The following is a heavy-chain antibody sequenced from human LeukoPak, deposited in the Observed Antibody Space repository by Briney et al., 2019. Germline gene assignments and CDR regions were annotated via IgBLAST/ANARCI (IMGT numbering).Heavy chain of an antibody. D-gene: IGHD3-10*01. V-gene: IGHV1-18*01. CDR2: ISAYNGNT. CDR3: ASHLRHPQEKYYYGSGSEYYYYYMDV. Sequence: ASVKVSCKASGYTFTSYGISWVRQAPGQGLEWMGWISAYNGNTHYAQKLQGRVTMTRNTSISTAYMELSSLRSEDTAVYYCASHLRHPQEKYYYGSGSEYYYYYMDVWGKGTTVTISS. J-gene: IGHJ6*03. CDR1: GYTFTSYG.